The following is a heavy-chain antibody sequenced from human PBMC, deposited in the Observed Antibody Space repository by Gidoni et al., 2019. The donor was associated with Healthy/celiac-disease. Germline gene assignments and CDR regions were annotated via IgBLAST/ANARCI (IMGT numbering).Heavy chain of an antibody. CDR3: ARDDRYYYDSSGLEAHWFDP. J-gene: IGHJ5*02. CDR1: GGSFSGYY. CDR2: INHSGST. V-gene: IGHV4-34*01. D-gene: IGHD3-22*01. Sequence: QVQLQQWGAGLLKPSETLSLTCAVYGGSFSGYYWSWIRQPPGKGLEWIGEINHSGSTNSNPSLKSRVTISVDTSKNQFSLKMGSVTAADTAVYYCARDDRYYYDSSGLEAHWFDPWGQGTLVTVSS.